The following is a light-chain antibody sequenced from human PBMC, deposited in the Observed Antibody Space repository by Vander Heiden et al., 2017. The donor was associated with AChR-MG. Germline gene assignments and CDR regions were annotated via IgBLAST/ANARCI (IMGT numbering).Light chain of an antibody. CDR2: NNK. CDR3: QSYDSSLGGAVCGGGTV. V-gene: IGLV1-40*01. J-gene: IGLJ2*01. Sequence: QSVLTQPPSVPGPPGQRVTISCTGSSSNIGADSDVHWYQKVPRTAPKHLISNNKIRPSGIPDRFSGSKSGTSASLAITGLQAEDEADYYGQSYDSSLGGAVCGGGTVFGGGTKLTVL. CDR1: SSNIGADSD.